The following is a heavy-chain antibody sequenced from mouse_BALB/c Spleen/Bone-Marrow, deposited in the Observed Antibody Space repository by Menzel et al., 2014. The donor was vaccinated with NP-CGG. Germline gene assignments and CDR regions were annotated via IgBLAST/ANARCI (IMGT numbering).Heavy chain of an antibody. V-gene: IGHV1S81*02. CDR3: TRRLFDY. J-gene: IGHJ2*01. D-gene: IGHD1-2*01. CDR1: GYTFTSYY. Sequence: VQGVESGAELVKPGASVKLSCKASGYTFTSYYMYWVKQRPGQGLEWIGGINPSNGGTNFNEKFKSKATLTVDKSSSTAYMQLSSLTSEDSAVYYCTRRLFDYLGEGTTLTVSS. CDR2: INPSNGGT.